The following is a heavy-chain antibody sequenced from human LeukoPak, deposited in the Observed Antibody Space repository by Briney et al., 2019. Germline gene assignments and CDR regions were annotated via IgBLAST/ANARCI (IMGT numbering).Heavy chain of an antibody. V-gene: IGHV3-30-3*01. CDR1: GFTFSSYA. CDR3: ARDSSSWYRGWFDP. CDR2: ISYDGSNK. Sequence: GGSLRLSCAASGFTFSSYAMHLVRQAPGKGLEWVAVISYDGSNKYYADSVKGRFTISRDNSKNTLYLQMNSLRAEDTAVYYCARDSSSWYRGWFDPWGQGTLVTVSS. J-gene: IGHJ5*02. D-gene: IGHD6-13*01.